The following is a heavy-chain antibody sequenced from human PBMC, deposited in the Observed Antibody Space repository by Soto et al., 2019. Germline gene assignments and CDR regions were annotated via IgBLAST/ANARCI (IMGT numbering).Heavy chain of an antibody. CDR2: ISSSSSTI. D-gene: IGHD1-1*01. CDR1: GFTFSSYT. V-gene: IGHV3-48*02. CDR3: ARGGNGY. Sequence: EVQLVESGGGLVQPGGSLRLSCAASGFTFSSYTMNWVRQAPGKGLEWLSSISSSSSTIKYADSVKGRFTISRDNSNSSLYLQMNSLRDEDTAVYYCARGGNGYWGQGTLVTVSS. J-gene: IGHJ4*02.